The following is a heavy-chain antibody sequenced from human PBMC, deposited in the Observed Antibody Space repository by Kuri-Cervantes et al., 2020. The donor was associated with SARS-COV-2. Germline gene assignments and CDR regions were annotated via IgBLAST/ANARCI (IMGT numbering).Heavy chain of an antibody. D-gene: IGHD6-6*01. V-gene: IGHV3-30*03. CDR1: GFTFSSYG. CDR2: ISYDGSNK. Sequence: GGSLRLSCAASGFTFSSYGMHWVRQAPGKGLEWVAVISYDGSNKYSGDSVKGRFTISRDNSKNTLYLQMNSLRAEDTAVYYCARDGDSSSSGVFGPWVYYYYYYGMDVWGQGTTVTVSS. J-gene: IGHJ6*02. CDR3: ARDGDSSSSGVFGPWVYYYYYYGMDV.